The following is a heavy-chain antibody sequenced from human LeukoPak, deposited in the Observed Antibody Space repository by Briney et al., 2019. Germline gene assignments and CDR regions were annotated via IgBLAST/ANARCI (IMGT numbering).Heavy chain of an antibody. CDR2: ISSSSSYI. CDR3: AKPVSSGWYPFDY. CDR1: GFTFSSYS. V-gene: IGHV3-21*04. D-gene: IGHD6-19*01. J-gene: IGHJ4*02. Sequence: PGGSLRLSCAASGFTFSSYSMNWVRQAPGKGLEWVSSISSSSSYIYYADSVKGRFTISRDNSKNTLYLQMNSLRAEDTAVYYCAKPVSSGWYPFDYWGQGTLVTVSS.